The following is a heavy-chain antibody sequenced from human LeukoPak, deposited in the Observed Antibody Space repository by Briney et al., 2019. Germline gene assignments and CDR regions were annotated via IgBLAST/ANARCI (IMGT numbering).Heavy chain of an antibody. CDR3: ARLDIVVVPAADATY. CDR1: GGSISSSSYY. J-gene: IGHJ4*02. CDR2: IYYSGST. V-gene: IGHV4-39*01. Sequence: SETLSLTCTVSGGSISSSSYYWGWIRQPPGKGLEWIGSIYYSGSTYYNPSLKSRVTISVDTSKNQFSLKLSSVTAADTAVYYCARLDIVVVPAADATYWGQGTLVTVSS. D-gene: IGHD2-2*03.